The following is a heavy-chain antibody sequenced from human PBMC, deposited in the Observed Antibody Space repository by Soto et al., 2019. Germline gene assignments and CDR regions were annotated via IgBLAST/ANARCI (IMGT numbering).Heavy chain of an antibody. CDR2: VSRSAGNT. V-gene: IGHV3-21*01. CDR3: ARDQVPGLDAFDI. Sequence: GSLRLSCAASGFTFSSYSMNWVRQAPGKGLEWVSSVSRSAGNTYYADSVKGRFTISRDNAKNSMYLQMNSLRAEDTAVYYCARDQVPGLDAFDIWGQGTMVTVSS. CDR1: GFTFSSYS. J-gene: IGHJ3*02.